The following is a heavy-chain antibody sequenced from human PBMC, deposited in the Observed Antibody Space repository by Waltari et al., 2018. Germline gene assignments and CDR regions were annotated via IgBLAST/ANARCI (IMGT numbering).Heavy chain of an antibody. V-gene: IGHV3-30*02. CDR2: IRYDGSNK. D-gene: IGHD2-2*01. Sequence: QVQLVESGGGVVQPGGSLRLSCAASGFTFSSYGMHWVRPAPGQGLEWVAFIRYDGSNKYYADSVKGRFTISRDNSKNTLYLQMNSLRAEDTAVYYCAKDYCSSTSCYQGYYYMDVWGKGTTVTISS. CDR1: GFTFSSYG. CDR3: AKDYCSSTSCYQGYYYMDV. J-gene: IGHJ6*03.